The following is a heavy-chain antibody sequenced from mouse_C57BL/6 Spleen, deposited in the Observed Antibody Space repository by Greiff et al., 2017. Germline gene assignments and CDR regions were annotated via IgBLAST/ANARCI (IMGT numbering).Heavy chain of an antibody. V-gene: IGHV1-64*01. CDR2: IHPNSGST. CDR1: GYTFTSYW. CDR3: ARGFYGNFAY. D-gene: IGHD2-1*01. Sequence: QVQLQQPGADLVKPGASVKLSCKASGYTFTSYWMHWVKQRPGQGLEWIGMIHPNSGSTNYNEKFKSKATLTVDKSSSTAYMQHSSLTSEDSAVYYCARGFYGNFAYWGQGTLVTVSA. J-gene: IGHJ3*01.